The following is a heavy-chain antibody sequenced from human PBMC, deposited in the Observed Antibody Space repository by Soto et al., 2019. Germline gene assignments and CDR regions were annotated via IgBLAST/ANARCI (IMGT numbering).Heavy chain of an antibody. J-gene: IGHJ3*02. V-gene: IGHV4-61*01. CDR2: IYYSGST. CDR1: GGSVSSGSYY. CDR3: ARDSSGRLRYCSGGSCRDAFDI. Sequence: PSETLSLTCTVSGGSVSSGSYYWSWNRQPPGKGLEWIGYIYYSGSTNYNPSLKSRVTISVDTSKNQFSLKLSSVTAADTAVYYCARDSSGRLRYCSGGSCRDAFDIWGQGTMVTVSS. D-gene: IGHD2-15*01.